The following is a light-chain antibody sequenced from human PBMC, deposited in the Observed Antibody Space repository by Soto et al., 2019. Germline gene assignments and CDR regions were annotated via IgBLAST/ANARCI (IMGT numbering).Light chain of an antibody. J-gene: IGKJ4*01. V-gene: IGKV1-13*02. Sequence: AIQLTQSPSSLSASVGGRVAITCRASQGISSALAWYQQKPGKLPKLLIYDASSLESGVPSRFTGTASGTDFTLTISNLQPEDFATYYCQQFNSYPSFGGGTKVDIK. CDR2: DAS. CDR3: QQFNSYPS. CDR1: QGISSA.